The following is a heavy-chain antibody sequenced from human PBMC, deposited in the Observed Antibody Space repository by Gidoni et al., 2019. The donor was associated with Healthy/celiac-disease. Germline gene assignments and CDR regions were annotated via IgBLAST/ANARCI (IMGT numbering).Heavy chain of an antibody. V-gene: IGHV3-43*01. D-gene: IGHD2-15*01. CDR3: AREVVVAATLGYGMDV. CDR1: GFTFDDYT. Sequence: EVQLVESGGVVVQPGGSLRLSCAASGFTFDDYTMHWVRQAPGKGLEWVSLISWDGGSTYYADSVKGRFTISRDNSKNSLYLQMNSLRTEDTALYYCAREVVVAATLGYGMDVWGQGTTVTVSS. J-gene: IGHJ6*02. CDR2: ISWDGGST.